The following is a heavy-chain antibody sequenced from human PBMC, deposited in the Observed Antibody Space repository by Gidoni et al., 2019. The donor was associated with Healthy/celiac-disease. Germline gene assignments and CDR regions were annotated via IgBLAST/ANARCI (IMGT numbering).Heavy chain of an antibody. Sequence: EVQLVQSGAGVKKPGESRSISCKGSGYSFTSYWLRWVRQMPGKGLQWMGRIDPSDSYTNYSPSFQGHVTISADKSISTAYLQWSSLKASDTAMYYCARRLGYCSGGSCYSYYYGMDVWGQGTTVTVSS. J-gene: IGHJ6*02. D-gene: IGHD2-15*01. CDR2: IDPSDSYT. V-gene: IGHV5-10-1*01. CDR1: GYSFTSYW. CDR3: ARRLGYCSGGSCYSYYYGMDV.